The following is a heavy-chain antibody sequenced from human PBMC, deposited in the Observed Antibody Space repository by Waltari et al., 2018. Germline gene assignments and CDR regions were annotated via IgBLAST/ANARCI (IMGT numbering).Heavy chain of an antibody. Sequence: QVQLVESGGGVVQPGGSLRLSCAASGFTFSSYGLHWVRQAPGKVVEWVAFIRYDGSNKYYADSVKGRFTISRDNSKNTLYLQMNSLRAEDTAVYYWAKGDQWLADYWGQGTLVTVSS. D-gene: IGHD6-19*01. V-gene: IGHV3-30*02. CDR3: AKGDQWLADY. J-gene: IGHJ4*02. CDR2: IRYDGSNK. CDR1: GFTFSSYG.